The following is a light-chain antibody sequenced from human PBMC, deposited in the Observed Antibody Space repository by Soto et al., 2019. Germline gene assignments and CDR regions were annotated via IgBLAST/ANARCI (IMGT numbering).Light chain of an antibody. CDR2: DNN. CDR3: GTWDSSLSAGV. Sequence: QSVLTQPPSVSAPPGQKVTISCSGGSSNIGNNYVAWYQQLPGTAPKLLIYDNNKRPSGIPDRSSGSKSGTLATLGITGLQTGDEADYYCGTWDSSLSAGVFGGGTQLTVL. V-gene: IGLV1-51*01. CDR1: SSNIGNNY. J-gene: IGLJ3*02.